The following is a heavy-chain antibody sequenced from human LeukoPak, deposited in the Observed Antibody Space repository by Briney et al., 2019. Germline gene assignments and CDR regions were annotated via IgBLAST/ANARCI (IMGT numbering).Heavy chain of an antibody. V-gene: IGHV3-7*01. CDR3: WGEGGLKSNFDY. CDR2: TKPDGSAE. J-gene: IGHJ4*02. D-gene: IGHD5-24*01. CDR1: GFTFRNYW. Sequence: PGGSLRLSCAASGFTFRNYWMGWVRQAPGKGLEWVANTKPDGSAEYYADSVRGRFTTSRDNANNLLYLKMSRLRAEDTAVYYCWGEGGLKSNFDYWGQGTLVTVSS.